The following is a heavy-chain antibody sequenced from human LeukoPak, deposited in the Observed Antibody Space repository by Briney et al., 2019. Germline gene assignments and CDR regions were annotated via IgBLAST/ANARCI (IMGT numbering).Heavy chain of an antibody. Sequence: GGSLRLSCAASGFTFSSYSMNWVRQAPGKGLEWVSSISSSSYIYYADSVKGRFTISRDNAKNSLYLQMNSLRAEDTAVYYCARDTSSRHYYYYYMDVWGKGTTVTISS. V-gene: IGHV3-21*01. J-gene: IGHJ6*03. D-gene: IGHD6-13*01. CDR1: GFTFSSYS. CDR2: ISSSSYI. CDR3: ARDTSSRHYYYYYMDV.